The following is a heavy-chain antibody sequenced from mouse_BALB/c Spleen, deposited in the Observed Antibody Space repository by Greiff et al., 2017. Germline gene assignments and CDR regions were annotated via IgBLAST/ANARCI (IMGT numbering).Heavy chain of an antibody. J-gene: IGHJ1*01. D-gene: IGHD1-1*01. Sequence: EVKLEESGPGLVKPSQSLSLTCSVTGYSITSGYYWNWIRQFPGNKLEWMGYISYDGSNNYNPSLKNRISITRDTSKNQFFLKLNSVTTEDTATYYCAREYYVSSYGWYFDVWGAGTTVTVSS. CDR3: AREYYVSSYGWYFDV. CDR1: GYSITSGYY. V-gene: IGHV3-6*02. CDR2: ISYDGSN.